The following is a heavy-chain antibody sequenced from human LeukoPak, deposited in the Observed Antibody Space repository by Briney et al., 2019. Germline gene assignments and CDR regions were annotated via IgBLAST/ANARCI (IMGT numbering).Heavy chain of an antibody. V-gene: IGHV3-30*18. CDR3: AKDWGSSGWYNYFDP. Sequence: GGSLRLSCVVSGFTISSHGMHWVRQAPGKGLEWVAMISYHGSAKYYGDSVQGRFTISRDISKNTLYLQMDSLRPEDTAVYYCAKDWGSSGWYNYFDPWAREPWSPSPQ. J-gene: IGHJ5*02. CDR2: ISYHGSAK. D-gene: IGHD6-19*01. CDR1: GFTISSHG.